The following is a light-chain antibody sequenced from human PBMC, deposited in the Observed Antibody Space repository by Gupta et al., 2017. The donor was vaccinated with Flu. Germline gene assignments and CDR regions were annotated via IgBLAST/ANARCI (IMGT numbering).Light chain of an antibody. CDR1: QSVSSY. J-gene: IGKJ1*01. Sequence: EIVLTHSPATLSWSRGERAALSCRARQSVSSYLDWYQQKPGQAPRLLIYDASNRANGIPARFSGSGCGTEFTLTISSREPEDFAVYYCQHRSSWPQAFGRGTXVEIK. CDR2: DAS. V-gene: IGKV3-11*01. CDR3: QHRSSWPQA.